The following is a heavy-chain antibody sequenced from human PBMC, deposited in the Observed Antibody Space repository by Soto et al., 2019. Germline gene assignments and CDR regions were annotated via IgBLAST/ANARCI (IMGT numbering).Heavy chain of an antibody. V-gene: IGHV3-23*01. CDR3: AKDSLPGRDGTPRLNYYYYYGMDV. CDR1: GFTFSSYA. CDR2: ISGSGGST. J-gene: IGHJ6*02. Sequence: GGSLRLSCAASGFTFSSYAMSWVRQAPGKGLEWVSAISGSGGSTYYADSVKGRFTISRDNSKNTLYLQMNSLGAEDTAVYYCAKDSLPGRDGTPRLNYYYYYGMDVWGQGTTVTVSS.